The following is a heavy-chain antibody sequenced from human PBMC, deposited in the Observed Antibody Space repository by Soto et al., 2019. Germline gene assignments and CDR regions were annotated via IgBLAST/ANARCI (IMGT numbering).Heavy chain of an antibody. J-gene: IGHJ4*02. V-gene: IGHV3-11*01. D-gene: IGHD5-12*01. CDR2: ISSTGSTI. CDR3: ARDSLPYSGYDWGFDY. Sequence: GGSLRLSCVASEFTFSDYYMSWIRQPPGKGLEWVSYISSTGSTIYYADSVKGRFTISRDNAKNSLYLQMNSLRAEDTAVYYCARDSLPYSGYDWGFDYWGQGILVTVSS. CDR1: EFTFSDYY.